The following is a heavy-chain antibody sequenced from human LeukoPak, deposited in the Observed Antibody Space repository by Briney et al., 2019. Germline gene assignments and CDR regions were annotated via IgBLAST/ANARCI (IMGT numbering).Heavy chain of an antibody. Sequence: PGGSPRLSCAASGLTVSSNYMSWVRQAPGKGLEWVSVIYSGGSTYYAESVKGRFTISRDNSKNTLYLQMNSLRAEDTAVYYGAKDGYCSGGSCYSRGGYYFDYWGQGTLVTVSS. CDR2: IYSGGST. CDR3: AKDGYCSGGSCYSRGGYYFDY. D-gene: IGHD2-15*01. CDR1: GLTVSSNY. J-gene: IGHJ4*02. V-gene: IGHV3-53*01.